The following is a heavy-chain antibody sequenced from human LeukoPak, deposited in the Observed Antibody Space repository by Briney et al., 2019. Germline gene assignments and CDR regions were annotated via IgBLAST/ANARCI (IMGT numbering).Heavy chain of an antibody. CDR1: GGSTSSSNW. CDR3: ARYSGYYLSYFDY. J-gene: IGHJ4*02. Sequence: SETLSLTCAVSGGSTSSSNWWSWVRQPPGKGLEWIGEINHSGSTNYNPSLKSRVTISVDTSKNQFSLKLNSVTAADTAMYYCARYSGYYLSYFDYWGQGTLVTVSS. V-gene: IGHV4-4*02. CDR2: INHSGST. D-gene: IGHD3-22*01.